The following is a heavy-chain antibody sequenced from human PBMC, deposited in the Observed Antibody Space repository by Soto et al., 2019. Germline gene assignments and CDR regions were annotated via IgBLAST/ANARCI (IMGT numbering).Heavy chain of an antibody. D-gene: IGHD3-10*01. V-gene: IGHV4-34*01. CDR2: INHSGST. CDR1: GGSFSGYY. Sequence: SETLSLTCAVYGGSFSGYYWSWIRQPPGKGLEWIGEINHSGSTNYNPSLKSRVTISVDTSKNQFSLKLSSVTAADTAVYYCARSSAHGVDWFDPWGQGTLVTVSS. CDR3: ARSSAHGVDWFDP. J-gene: IGHJ5*02.